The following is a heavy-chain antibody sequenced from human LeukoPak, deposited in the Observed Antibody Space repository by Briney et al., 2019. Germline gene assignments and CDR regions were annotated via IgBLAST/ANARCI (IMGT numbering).Heavy chain of an antibody. CDR2: IKTNTGNP. J-gene: IGHJ3*02. Sequence: GASVKVSCKASGNTFPSYGLNWVRQAPGQGLEWMGWIKTNTGNPTYAQGFTGRFVFSLDTSVSTAYLQINNLRAEDTAMYYCASAVSRRDGYIFAFDIWGQGTMVTVSS. CDR1: GNTFPSYG. D-gene: IGHD5-24*01. V-gene: IGHV7-4-1*02. CDR3: ASAVSRRDGYIFAFDI.